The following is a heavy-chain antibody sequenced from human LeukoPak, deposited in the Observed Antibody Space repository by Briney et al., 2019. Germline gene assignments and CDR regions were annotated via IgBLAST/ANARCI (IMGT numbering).Heavy chain of an antibody. V-gene: IGHV4-30-4*01. CDR1: GGSISSGDYY. Sequence: SETLSLTCTVSGGSISSGDYYWSWIRQPPGTGLEWIGYIYYSGSTYYNPSLKSRVTISVDTSKNQFSLKLSSVTAADTAVYYCAGQYDYSQNSWFDPWGQGTLVTVSS. D-gene: IGHD4-11*01. J-gene: IGHJ5*02. CDR2: IYYSGST. CDR3: AGQYDYSQNSWFDP.